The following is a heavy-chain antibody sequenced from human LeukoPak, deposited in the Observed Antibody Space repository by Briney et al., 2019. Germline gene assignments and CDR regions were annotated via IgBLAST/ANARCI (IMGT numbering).Heavy chain of an antibody. J-gene: IGHJ6*03. V-gene: IGHV4-4*09. CDR3: ARHRGYSRMGYYYYYMDV. CDR1: GGSISSYY. D-gene: IGHD5-18*01. CDR2: IYTSGST. Sequence: SETLSLTSTVSGGSISSYYWSWIRQPPGKGLEWIGYIYTSGSTNYNPSLKSRVTISVDTSKNQFSLKLSSVTAADTAVYYCARHRGYSRMGYYYYYMDVWGKGTTVTVSS.